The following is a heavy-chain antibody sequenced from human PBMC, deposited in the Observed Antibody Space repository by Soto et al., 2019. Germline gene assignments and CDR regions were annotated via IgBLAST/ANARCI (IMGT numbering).Heavy chain of an antibody. CDR1: VLSFSNYA. J-gene: IGHJ4*02. CDR3: AKTRLTGTYPYYFDF. CDR2: ISGSGGNT. V-gene: IGHV3-23*01. D-gene: IGHD7-27*01. Sequence: GGSLRLSCAASVLSFSNYAMGWVRRVPGKGLEWVSAISGSGGNTYYADSVKGRFTISRDTSKNTLYLQMNSLRAEDTALYYCAKTRLTGTYPYYFDFWGQGTLVTVSS.